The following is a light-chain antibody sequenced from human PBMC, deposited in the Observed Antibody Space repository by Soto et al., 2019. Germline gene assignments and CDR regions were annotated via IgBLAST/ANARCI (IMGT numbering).Light chain of an antibody. CDR2: GAS. Sequence: PGERVTLSCRASQSVSSSYLTWYQPKPGQAPRLLIYGASTRATSIPARFSGSGSGTDFTLTISSLQPEDFAVYYCQQDYNLPLACGGGNKVEIK. CDR3: QQDYNLPLA. V-gene: IGKV3D-7*01. J-gene: IGKJ4*01. CDR1: QSVSSSY.